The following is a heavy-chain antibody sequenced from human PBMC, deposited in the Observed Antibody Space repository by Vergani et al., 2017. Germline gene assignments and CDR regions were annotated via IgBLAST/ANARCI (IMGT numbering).Heavy chain of an antibody. D-gene: IGHD6-13*01. J-gene: IGHJ6*02. CDR1: GFTFSDYY. V-gene: IGHV3-11*01. Sequence: LQLVESGGGLVKPGGSLRLSCAASGFTFSDYYMSWIRQAPGKGLEWVSYISSSGSTIYYADSVKGRFTISRDNAKNSLYLQMNSLRAEDTAVYYCARDQGAAARPGYYYYYGMDVWGQGTTVTVSS. CDR3: ARDQGAAARPGYYYYYGMDV. CDR2: ISSSGSTI.